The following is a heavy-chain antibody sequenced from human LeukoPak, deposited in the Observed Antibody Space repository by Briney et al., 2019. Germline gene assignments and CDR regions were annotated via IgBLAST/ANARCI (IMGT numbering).Heavy chain of an antibody. D-gene: IGHD3-22*01. V-gene: IGHV1-2*02. CDR2: INPNSGGT. Sequence: ASVKVSCKASGYTFTGYYMHWVRQAPGQGLEWMGWINPNSGGTNYAQKSQGRVTMTRDTSISTAYMELSRLRSDDTAVYYCARAPAPYYDSSGYYDYWGQGTLVTVSS. CDR3: ARAPAPYYDSSGYYDY. CDR1: GYTFTGYY. J-gene: IGHJ4*02.